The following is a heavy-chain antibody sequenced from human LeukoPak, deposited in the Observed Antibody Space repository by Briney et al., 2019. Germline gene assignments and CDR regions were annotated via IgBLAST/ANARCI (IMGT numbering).Heavy chain of an antibody. CDR1: GFTVSSNY. CDR3: ARDNKYCSGGSCYSGADY. Sequence: GGSRRLSCAASGFTVSSNYMSWVRQAPGKGLEWVSVIYSGGSTYYADSVKGRFTISRDNSKNTLYLQMNSLRAEDTAVYYCARDNKYCSGGSCYSGADYWGQGTLVTVSS. V-gene: IGHV3-53*01. J-gene: IGHJ4*02. CDR2: IYSGGST. D-gene: IGHD2-15*01.